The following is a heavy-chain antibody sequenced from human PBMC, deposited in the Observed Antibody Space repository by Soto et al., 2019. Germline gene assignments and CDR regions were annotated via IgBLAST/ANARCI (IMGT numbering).Heavy chain of an antibody. CDR3: AKWGYCSSTSCNNWFAP. CDR2: ISGSGGST. D-gene: IGHD2-2*01. Sequence: GGSLRLSCAASGFTFSSYAMSWVRQAPGKGLEWVSAISGSGGSTYYADSVKGRFTISRDNSKNTLYLQMNSLRAEDTAVYYCAKWGYCSSTSCNNWFAPWGQGTLVTVSS. J-gene: IGHJ5*02. V-gene: IGHV3-23*01. CDR1: GFTFSSYA.